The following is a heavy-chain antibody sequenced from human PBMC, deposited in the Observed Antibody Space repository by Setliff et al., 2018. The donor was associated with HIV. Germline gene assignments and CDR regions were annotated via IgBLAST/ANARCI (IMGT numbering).Heavy chain of an antibody. D-gene: IGHD4-17*01. J-gene: IGHJ4*02. CDR3: ARHYGDYVFDS. CDR1: GDSISNPNYY. V-gene: IGHV4-39*01. Sequence: PSETLSLTCSVSGDSISNPNYYWGWIRQPPGKGLEWIGSIYFSESPYYNPSLSSRVTISVDTSTNQFSLRLSSVTAADTAVYYCARHYGDYVFDSWGQGTLVTVSS. CDR2: IYFSESP.